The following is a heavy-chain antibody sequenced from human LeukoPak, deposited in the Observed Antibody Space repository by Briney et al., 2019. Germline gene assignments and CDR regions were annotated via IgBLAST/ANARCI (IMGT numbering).Heavy chain of an antibody. CDR1: DYSITSGNY. V-gene: IGHV4-38-2*02. Sequence: SETLSLTCAVSDYSITSGNYWGWIRQPPGEGLEWIATIYHSGSSYYNPSLKSRVTISVDTSKNQFSLKLSSVTAADTAIYYCAREGSIYYYDSSGYLGYWGQGTLVTVSS. J-gene: IGHJ4*02. CDR3: AREGSIYYYDSSGYLGY. CDR2: IYHSGSS. D-gene: IGHD3-22*01.